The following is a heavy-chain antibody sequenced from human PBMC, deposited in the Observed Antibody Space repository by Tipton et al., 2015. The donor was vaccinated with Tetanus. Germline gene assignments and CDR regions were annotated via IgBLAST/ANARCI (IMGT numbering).Heavy chain of an antibody. D-gene: IGHD6-19*01. CDR3: ARGPSYSGAWYHY. CDR1: GVSISSYY. CDR2: IFYAGST. J-gene: IGHJ4*02. V-gene: IGHV4-59*01. Sequence: LRLSCTVSGVSISSYYWSWIRQSPGKGLEWIGYIFYAGSTNSNPSLKSRVTISVDKAKNQFSLKLTSVTAADTAVYYCARGPSYSGAWYHYWGQGAMITVSP.